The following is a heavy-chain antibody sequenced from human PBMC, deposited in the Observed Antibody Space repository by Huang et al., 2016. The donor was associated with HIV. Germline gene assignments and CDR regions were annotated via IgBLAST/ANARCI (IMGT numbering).Heavy chain of an antibody. V-gene: IGHV5-51*01. CDR1: GYKFTSYW. J-gene: IGHJ4*02. CDR2: IYTGDPDP. Sequence: EVQLVQSGAEVKKPGESLKISCKGSGYKFTSYWIAWVRQMPGKGLERMGIIYTGDPDPRYSPSFQGQVTIADDKSINTAYLQWSSLKTSDTAMYFCARQRASGSTYVDSWGQGTLLTVYS. D-gene: IGHD2-15*01. CDR3: ARQRASGSTYVDS.